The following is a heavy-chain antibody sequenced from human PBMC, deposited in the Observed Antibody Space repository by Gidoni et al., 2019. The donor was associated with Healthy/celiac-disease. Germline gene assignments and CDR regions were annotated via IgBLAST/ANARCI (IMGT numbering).Heavy chain of an antibody. J-gene: IGHJ5*02. D-gene: IGHD3-16*01. CDR3: ARGVTVGITFGGPSPNWFDP. Sequence: QVQLQQWGAGRLKPSETLSRTCTVYGGSFRGYYWSWIRQPPGQGLECVGEINHSGSTHYNPSLKSRVTISVATSTNQFSLKLSSVTAADTAVYYCARGVTVGITFGGPSPNWFDPWGQGTLVTVSS. CDR2: INHSGST. V-gene: IGHV4-34*02. CDR1: GGSFRGYY.